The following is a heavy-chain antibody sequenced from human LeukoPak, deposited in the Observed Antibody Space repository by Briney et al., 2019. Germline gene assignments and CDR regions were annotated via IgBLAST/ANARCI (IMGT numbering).Heavy chain of an antibody. V-gene: IGHV4-59*08. CDR1: GGSINNYY. D-gene: IGHD3-22*01. CDR3: ARAPHLDSTANRYALDI. CDR2: IYYSGSA. J-gene: IGHJ3*02. Sequence: SETLSLTCSVSGGSINNYYWSWIRQPPGKGLEWIGNIYYSGSANYNPSLRSRVTISLDTSKNQFSLKLSSVTAADTAVYYCARAPHLDSTANRYALDIWGQGTMVTVSS.